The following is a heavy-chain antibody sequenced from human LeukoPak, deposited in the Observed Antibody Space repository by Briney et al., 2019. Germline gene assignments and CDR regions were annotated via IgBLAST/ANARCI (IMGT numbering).Heavy chain of an antibody. J-gene: IGHJ4*02. V-gene: IGHV4-59*01. D-gene: IGHD1-26*01. Sequence: SETLSLTCTVSGGSISTYYWSWIRQPPGKGLEWIGYIYYTGSTNYNPSLKSRVTISVDTSKNQFSLKLSSVTAADTAVYYCARVGGTRYFDYWGQGTLVTVSS. CDR3: ARVGGTRYFDY. CDR1: GGSISTYY. CDR2: IYYTGST.